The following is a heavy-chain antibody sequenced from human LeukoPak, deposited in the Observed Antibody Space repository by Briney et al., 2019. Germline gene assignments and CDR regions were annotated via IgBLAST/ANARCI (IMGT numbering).Heavy chain of an antibody. CDR2: ISGSGGST. J-gene: IGHJ4*02. V-gene: IGHV3-23*01. Sequence: GGSLRLSCATSGFTFSDYAMTWVRQAPGKGLEWVSDISGSGGSTYYADSVKGRFTISKDSSKNTLFLQMNSLRAEDTAVYYCARAPRGFQWFVEHWGQGTLVTVSS. CDR3: ARAPRGFQWFVEH. CDR1: GFTFSDYA. D-gene: IGHD3-10*01.